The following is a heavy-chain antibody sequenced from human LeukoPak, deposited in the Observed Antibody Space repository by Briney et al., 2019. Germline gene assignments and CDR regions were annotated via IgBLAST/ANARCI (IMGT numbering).Heavy chain of an antibody. Sequence: SETLSLTCTVSGGSIGSYYWNWIRQPPGKGLEWIGYIYYSGSTHYNPSLKSRVTISVDTSKNQFSLKLSAVTAADTAMYYCARDQVPGDHWGQGTLVTVSS. CDR2: IYYSGST. J-gene: IGHJ4*02. CDR3: ARDQVPGDH. V-gene: IGHV4-59*01. CDR1: GGSIGSYY.